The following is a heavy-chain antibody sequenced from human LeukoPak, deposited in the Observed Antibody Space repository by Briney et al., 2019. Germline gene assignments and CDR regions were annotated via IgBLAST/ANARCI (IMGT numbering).Heavy chain of an antibody. V-gene: IGHV4-4*09. CDR2: IYTSGST. Sequence: SETLSLTCTVSGGSISSYYWSWIRQPPGKGLEWIGYIYTSGSTNYNPSLKSRATISVDTSKNQFSLKLSSVTAADTAVYYCARGVRAYFDFWSGSAFDIWGQRTMVTVSS. CDR1: GGSISSYY. J-gene: IGHJ3*02. CDR3: ARGVRAYFDFWSGSAFDI. D-gene: IGHD3-3*01.